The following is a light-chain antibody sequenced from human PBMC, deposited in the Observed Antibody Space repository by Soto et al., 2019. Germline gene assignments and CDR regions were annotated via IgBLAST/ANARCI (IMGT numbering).Light chain of an antibody. CDR1: QSVSSGS. Sequence: ESVLTQSPGTLSLSPGERATLSCRASQSVSSGSLAWYQQKPGQAPRLLIYDASSRATGIPDRFSGSGSGTDFTLTISRLEPEDFAVYYCQQYGSSLLTFGGGTKVEIK. CDR3: QQYGSSLLT. V-gene: IGKV3-20*01. CDR2: DAS. J-gene: IGKJ4*01.